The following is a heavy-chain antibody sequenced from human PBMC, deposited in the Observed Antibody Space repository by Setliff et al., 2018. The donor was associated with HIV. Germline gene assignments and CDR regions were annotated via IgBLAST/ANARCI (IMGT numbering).Heavy chain of an antibody. D-gene: IGHD2-2*01. Sequence: PSETLSLTCTVSGGSISSSSYYWGWIRQPPGKGLEWIGEIYHSGSTNYNSSLKSRVTISVDTSKNQFSLKLSSVTAADTAVYYCARPQYPGYYFDYWGQGTLVTVSS. CDR1: GGSISSSSYY. CDR2: IYHSGST. J-gene: IGHJ4*02. V-gene: IGHV4-39*01. CDR3: ARPQYPGYYFDY.